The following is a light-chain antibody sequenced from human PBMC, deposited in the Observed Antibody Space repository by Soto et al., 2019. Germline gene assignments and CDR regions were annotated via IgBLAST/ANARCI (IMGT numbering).Light chain of an antibody. J-gene: IGLJ3*02. CDR2: GDT. CDR1: SSDIGAGSD. CDR3: QSYDTSLSAHLV. V-gene: IGLV1-40*01. Sequence: QAVVTQPPSGSGAPGQRVTISCTWTSSDIGAGSDVHWYQQLPGAAPKLLIYGDTFRPSGVSDRFSGSKSGTSASLTITGLQPEDEAHYYCQSYDTSLSAHLVFGGGTKLTVL.